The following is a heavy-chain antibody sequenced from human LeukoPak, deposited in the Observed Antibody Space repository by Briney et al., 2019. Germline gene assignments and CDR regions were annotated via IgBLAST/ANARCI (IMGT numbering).Heavy chain of an antibody. CDR3: ARLARVLGDYSSDGYYFDC. Sequence: SETLSLTSTVSGGSNSGYYWSWIRQPPGKGLEWIGNVYDNENTNYNRSLKSRVTMSLGTSKNQFSLRLNSVNAADTAVYYCARLARVLGDYSSDGYYFDCWGQGTLVTVSS. D-gene: IGHD6-19*01. CDR2: VYDNENT. J-gene: IGHJ4*02. V-gene: IGHV4-59*08. CDR1: GGSNSGYY.